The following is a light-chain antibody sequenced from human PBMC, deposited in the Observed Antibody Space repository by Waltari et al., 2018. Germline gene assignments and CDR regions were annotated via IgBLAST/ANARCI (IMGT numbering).Light chain of an antibody. V-gene: IGKV1-5*03. CDR1: QSSSSW. J-gene: IGKJ3*01. Sequence: DIQMTQSPSTLSASVGDRVTITCRASQSSSSWLAWYQQKPGKAPKLLIYKASSLESGVPSRFSASGSGTEFTLTISSLQPDDFATYYCQRYNSYPITFGPGTKVDI. CDR3: QRYNSYPIT. CDR2: KAS.